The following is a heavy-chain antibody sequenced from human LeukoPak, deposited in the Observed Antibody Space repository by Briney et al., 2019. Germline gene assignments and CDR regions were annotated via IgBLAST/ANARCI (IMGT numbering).Heavy chain of an antibody. V-gene: IGHV4-39*01. CDR3: ARKDSSGYYRPPPSRYFDY. J-gene: IGHJ4*02. D-gene: IGHD3-22*01. CDR2: IYYSGST. Sequence: SETLSLTCTVSGGSISSSSYYWGWIRQPPGKGLEWIGSIYYSGSTYYNPSLKSRVTISVDTSKNQFSLKLSSVTAADTAVYYCARKDSSGYYRPPPSRYFDYWGQGTLVTVSS. CDR1: GGSISSSSYY.